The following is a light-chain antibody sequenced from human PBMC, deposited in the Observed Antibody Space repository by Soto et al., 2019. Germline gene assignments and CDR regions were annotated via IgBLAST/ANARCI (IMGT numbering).Light chain of an antibody. CDR2: AAS. J-gene: IGKJ1*01. CDR1: QSISSY. V-gene: IGKV1-39*01. Sequence: DIRMTQSPSSLSACVGDIFTISCRASQSISSYLNWYQQKPGKAPKLLIYAASSLQSGVPSRFIGSGSGTDFTLTISSLQPEDFATYYCQQSYTTPRTFGQGTKVDIK. CDR3: QQSYTTPRT.